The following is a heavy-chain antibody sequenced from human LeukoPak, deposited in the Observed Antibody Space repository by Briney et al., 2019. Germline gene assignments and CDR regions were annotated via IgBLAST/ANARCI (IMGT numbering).Heavy chain of an antibody. V-gene: IGHV1-18*01. D-gene: IGHD3-9*01. CDR3: ARATWDKFDWLLSPLDAFDI. Sequence: GASVKVSCKASGYTFTSYGISWVRQAPGQGLEWMGWISTYSGNTHYAQKLQGRVTMTTDTSTSTAYMELRSLRSDDTAVYYCARATWDKFDWLLSPLDAFDIWGQGTMVTVSS. CDR2: ISTYSGNT. J-gene: IGHJ3*02. CDR1: GYTFTSYG.